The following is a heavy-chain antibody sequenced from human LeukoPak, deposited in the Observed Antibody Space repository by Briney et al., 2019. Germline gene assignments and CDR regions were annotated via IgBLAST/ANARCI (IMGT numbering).Heavy chain of an antibody. CDR3: AKGSPAAAGIVDY. J-gene: IGHJ4*02. CDR2: IDYSGST. CDR1: DGSINGYY. D-gene: IGHD6-13*01. V-gene: IGHV4-59*01. Sequence: SETLSLTCSVSDGSINGYYWTWIRQPPGKGLEWIGYIDYSGSTDYNSSLKSRITFSLDTTNNQISLQLNFVTAADTAVYYCAKGSPAAAGIVDYWGQGTLVTVSS.